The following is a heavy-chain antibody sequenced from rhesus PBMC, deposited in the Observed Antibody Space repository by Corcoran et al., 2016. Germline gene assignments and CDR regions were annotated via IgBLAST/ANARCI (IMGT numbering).Heavy chain of an antibody. D-gene: IGHD6-25*01. V-gene: IGHV4-173*01. CDR3: ARDRASTGPEDFDY. J-gene: IGHJ4*01. CDR2: ISGSRGNT. CDR1: GGSISGYF. Sequence: QLQLQESGPGLVKPSETLSLTCAVSGGSISGYFCSWIPQPPGRVLEWIGRISGSRGNTDYNPSLKSRVTISRDTSMNQFSLRLTSVTAADTAVYYCARDRASTGPEDFDYWGQGILVTVSS.